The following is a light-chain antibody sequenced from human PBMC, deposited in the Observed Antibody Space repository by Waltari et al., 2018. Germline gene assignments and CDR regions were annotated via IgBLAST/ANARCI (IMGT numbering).Light chain of an antibody. CDR3: LVWHSTIDHQGV. CDR2: YDS. Sequence: SYVVTQSPSVSVAPGATARLTFWGAHIGSKRVHLYQQRPGQAPVLVISYDSDRPSGIPERCSGSNSGNTATLTISWVEAEDEADYYCLVWHSTIDHQGVFGGGTKLTVL. V-gene: IGLV3-21*04. CDR1: HIGSKR. J-gene: IGLJ2*01.